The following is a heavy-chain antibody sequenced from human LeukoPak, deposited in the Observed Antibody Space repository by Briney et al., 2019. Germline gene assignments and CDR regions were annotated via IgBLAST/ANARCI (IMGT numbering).Heavy chain of an antibody. J-gene: IGHJ4*02. CDR1: GFSISSGYY. V-gene: IGHV4-38-2*02. Sequence: PSETLSLTCAVSGFSISSGYYWGWIRQPPGKGLEWIGSIYHSGSTYYNPSLKSRVTISVDTSKNQFSLKMSSVTAADTAVYYCARDLGWSGYSDHFDYWGQGTLVTVSS. CDR2: IYHSGST. D-gene: IGHD3-3*01. CDR3: ARDLGWSGYSDHFDY.